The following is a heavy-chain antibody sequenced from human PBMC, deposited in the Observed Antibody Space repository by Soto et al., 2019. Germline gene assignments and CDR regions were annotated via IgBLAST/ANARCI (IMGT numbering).Heavy chain of an antibody. CDR1: GYTFTSYD. CDR2: MNPNSGNT. J-gene: IGHJ6*03. V-gene: IGHV1-8*01. Sequence: ASVKVSCKASGYTFTSYDINWVRQATGQGLEWMGWMNPNSGNTGYAQKFQGRVTMTRNTSISTAYMELSSLRSEDTAVYYCARGRVYCSGGSCYPGYMDVWGRGTTVTV. CDR3: ARGRVYCSGGSCYPGYMDV. D-gene: IGHD2-15*01.